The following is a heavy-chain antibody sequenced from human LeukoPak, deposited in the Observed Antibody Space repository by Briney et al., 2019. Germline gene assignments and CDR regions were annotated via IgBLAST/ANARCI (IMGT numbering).Heavy chain of an antibody. D-gene: IGHD4-17*01. CDR2: IYHSGYA. CDR1: GFTVSSTY. CDR3: ARHNIASDGARPFDF. Sequence: PGGSLRLSCAASGFTVSSTYMAWVRQAPGKGPEWIGYIYHSGYAKYNPSFKSRVTMSVVTSKSQFSLQLTSVTAADTAVYYCARHNIASDGARPFDFWGRGTLVPVSS. V-gene: IGHV4-59*08. J-gene: IGHJ4*02.